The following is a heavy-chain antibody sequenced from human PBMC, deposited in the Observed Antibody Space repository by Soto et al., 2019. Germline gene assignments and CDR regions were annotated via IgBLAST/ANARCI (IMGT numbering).Heavy chain of an antibody. CDR2: IWYDGSNK. CDR1: GFTFSSYG. J-gene: IGHJ1*01. D-gene: IGHD6-19*01. Sequence: QVQLVESGGGVVQPGRSLRLSCAASGFTFSSYGMHWVRQAPGKGLEWVAVIWYDGSNKYYADSVKGRFTISRDNSKNTLYLQMNSLRAEETAVYYCARDQAVGYSSGWYPPEYFQHWGQGTLVTVSS. CDR3: ARDQAVGYSSGWYPPEYFQH. V-gene: IGHV3-33*01.